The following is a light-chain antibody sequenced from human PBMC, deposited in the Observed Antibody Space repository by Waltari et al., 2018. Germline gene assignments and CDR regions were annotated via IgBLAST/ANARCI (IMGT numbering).Light chain of an antibody. V-gene: IGKV3-11*01. CDR2: DAA. CDR1: QNVNRN. CDR3: QQRDNWPPFT. Sequence: EILLTQSPVTLSLSPGERATLSCRASQNVNRNLAWYQHKPGQAPRLLIYDAAIRPTGIPPRFSGSGSGTDFTLTISSLEPEDFAVYFCQQRDNWPPFTFGGGTKVEIK. J-gene: IGKJ4*01.